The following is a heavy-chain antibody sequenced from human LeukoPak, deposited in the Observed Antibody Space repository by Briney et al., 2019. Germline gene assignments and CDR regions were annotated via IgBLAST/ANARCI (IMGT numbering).Heavy chain of an antibody. V-gene: IGHV3-13*01. CDR3: AKDRADIVVVVAANEGLDAFDI. CDR2: IGTAGDT. J-gene: IGHJ3*02. Sequence: PGGSLRLSCAASGFTFSSYDMHWVRQATRKGLEWVSAIGTAGDTYYPGSVKGRFTISRDNSKNTLYLQMNSLRAEDTAVYYCAKDRADIVVVVAANEGLDAFDIWGQGTMVTVSS. CDR1: GFTFSSYD. D-gene: IGHD2-15*01.